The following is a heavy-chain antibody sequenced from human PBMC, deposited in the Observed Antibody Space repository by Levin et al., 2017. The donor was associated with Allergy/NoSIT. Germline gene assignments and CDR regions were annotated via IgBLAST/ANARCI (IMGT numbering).Heavy chain of an antibody. V-gene: IGHV4-39*01. CDR2: IYYSGST. J-gene: IGHJ4*02. D-gene: IGHD6-13*01. CDR1: GGSISSSNYY. CDR3: ARHGSGSSSSWRH. Sequence: SETLSLTCTVSGGSISSSNYYWGWIRQPPGKGLEWIGSIYYSGSTYYNLSLKSRVTISVDTSKNQFSLKLSSVTAADTAVYYCARHGSGSSSSWRHWGQGTLVTVSS.